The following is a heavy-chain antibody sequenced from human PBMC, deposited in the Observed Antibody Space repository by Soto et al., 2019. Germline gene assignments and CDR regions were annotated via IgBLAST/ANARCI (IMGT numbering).Heavy chain of an antibody. CDR3: ARDSALEMATNY. CDR2: ISAYNGNT. V-gene: IGHV1-18*01. Sequence: GASVKVSCKASGYTFTSYGISWLRQAPGQGLEGMGWISAYNGNTNYAQKLQGRVTMTTDTSTSTAYMELRSLRSDDTAVYYCARDSALEMATNYWGQGTLVTVSS. CDR1: GYTFTSYG. J-gene: IGHJ4*02. D-gene: IGHD5-12*01.